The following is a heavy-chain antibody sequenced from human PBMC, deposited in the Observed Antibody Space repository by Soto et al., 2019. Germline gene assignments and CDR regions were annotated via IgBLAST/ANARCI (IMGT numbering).Heavy chain of an antibody. J-gene: IGHJ3*01. CDR3: ATWHEREHAYDV. CDR1: GLXTSGKKY. V-gene: IGHV3-53*01. D-gene: IGHD1-1*01. CDR2: LYDVDGS. Sequence: GXLRLCCASFGLXTSGKKYVAWVRQAPGKGLEWVSALYDVDGSFYADSVKGRFTTSSDSSKTTVYLQMNDMRPDDTAVYYCATWHEREHAYDVWGQGTTVTVSS.